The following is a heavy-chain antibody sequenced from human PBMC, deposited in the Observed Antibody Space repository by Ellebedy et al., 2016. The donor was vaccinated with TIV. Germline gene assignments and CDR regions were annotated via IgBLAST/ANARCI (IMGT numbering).Heavy chain of an antibody. Sequence: GGSLRLSCAASEFTFRNYGMHWVRQAPGEGLEWVAVIAHDGSIRHYADSVKGRFTVSRDNPKNTLYLQMNSLRAEDTAVYYCAKDVSIGTTQSFYGMDVWGQGTTVTVSS. CDR2: IAHDGSIR. D-gene: IGHD1-7*01. V-gene: IGHV3-30*18. J-gene: IGHJ6*02. CDR1: EFTFRNYG. CDR3: AKDVSIGTTQSFYGMDV.